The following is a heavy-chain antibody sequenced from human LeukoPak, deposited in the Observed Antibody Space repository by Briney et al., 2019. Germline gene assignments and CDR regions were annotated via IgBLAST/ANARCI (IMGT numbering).Heavy chain of an antibody. CDR3: ARGTASIFGVVSPFDY. CDR2: ISSSGSTI. V-gene: IGHV3-11*04. D-gene: IGHD3-3*01. CDR1: GFTFSDYY. J-gene: IGHJ4*02. Sequence: GGSLRLSCAASGFTFSDYYMSWIRQAPGKGLEWVSYISSSGSTIYYADSVKGRFTISRDNAKNSLYLQMNSLRAEDTAVYYCARGTASIFGVVSPFDYWGQGTLVTVSS.